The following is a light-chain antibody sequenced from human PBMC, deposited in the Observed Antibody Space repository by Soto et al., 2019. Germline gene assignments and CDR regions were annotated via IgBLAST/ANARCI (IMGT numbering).Light chain of an antibody. V-gene: IGLV1-40*01. J-gene: IGLJ1*01. CDR1: SSNIGAGYN. CDR3: QSYDSSLSGFYV. Sequence: QSVLTQPPSVSGAPGHRVTISCTGSSSNIGAGYNVHWYQQLPGTAPKLLIYGNSNRPSGVPDRFSGSKSGTSASLAITGLQAEDEADYYGQSYDSSLSGFYVFGTGTKLTVL. CDR2: GNS.